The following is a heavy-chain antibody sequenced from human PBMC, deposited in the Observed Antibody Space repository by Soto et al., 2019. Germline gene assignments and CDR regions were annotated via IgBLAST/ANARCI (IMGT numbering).Heavy chain of an antibody. CDR1: GYTFTSYA. J-gene: IGHJ4*02. CDR3: GTLIVAFY. Sequence: QVHLVQSGAEVKKPGASVKVSCRASGYTFTSYAIHWVRQAPGQRLEWMGWINAGNGNTKYSQKFQGRVIITRDTSAGPAYMELRSLRSEDTAVYYCGTLIVAFYWGQGTLVTVSS. D-gene: IGHD5-12*01. V-gene: IGHV1-3*01. CDR2: INAGNGNT.